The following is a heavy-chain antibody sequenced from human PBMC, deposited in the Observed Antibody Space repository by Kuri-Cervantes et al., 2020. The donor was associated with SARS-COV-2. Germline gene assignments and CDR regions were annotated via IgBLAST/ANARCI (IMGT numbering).Heavy chain of an antibody. CDR3: ARAFPRSYVGY. V-gene: IGHV4-59*12. D-gene: IGHD5-18*01. J-gene: IGHJ4*02. CDR2: IYYSGST. CDR1: GGSISSYY. Sequence: ESLKISCTVSGGSISSYYWSWIRQPPGKGLEWIGYIYYSGSTNYNPSLKSRVTLSVDTSKNQFSLKLSSVTAADTAVYYCARAFPRSYVGYWGQGTLVTVSS.